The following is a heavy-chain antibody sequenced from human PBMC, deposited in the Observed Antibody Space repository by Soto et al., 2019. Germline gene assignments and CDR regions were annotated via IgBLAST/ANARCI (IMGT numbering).Heavy chain of an antibody. Sequence: ASVKVSCKASGYTFTSYGISWVRQAPGQGLEWMGWISAYNGNANYAQKLQGRVTMTTDTSTNTAYMELRSLRSDDTAVYYCGIAAAGTSQIDYWGQGTLVTVSS. CDR1: GYTFTSYG. D-gene: IGHD6-13*01. CDR2: ISAYNGNA. CDR3: GIAAAGTSQIDY. V-gene: IGHV1-18*01. J-gene: IGHJ4*02.